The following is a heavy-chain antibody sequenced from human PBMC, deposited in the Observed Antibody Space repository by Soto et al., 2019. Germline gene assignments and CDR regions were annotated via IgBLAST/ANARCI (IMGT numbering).Heavy chain of an antibody. V-gene: IGHV4-34*01. Sequence: QVQLRQWGAGLLKPSETLSLTCTVSGGSFINYYWSWIRQPPGKGLEWIGEINHSGGTNYNPSLKSRVILSVATSKNQFSLNLSSVTAADTAVYYCARAHIVVEMTHPWWFDPWGQGTLVTVSS. CDR1: GGSFINYY. CDR2: INHSGGT. D-gene: IGHD2-21*01. J-gene: IGHJ5*02. CDR3: ARAHIVVEMTHPWWFDP.